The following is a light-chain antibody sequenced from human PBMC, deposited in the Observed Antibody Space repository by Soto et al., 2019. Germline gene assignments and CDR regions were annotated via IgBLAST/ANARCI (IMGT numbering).Light chain of an antibody. CDR2: AAS. CDR1: QGISSY. J-gene: IGKJ4*01. CDR3: QQYYSYPST. Sequence: AIRMTQSPSSFSAATGDRVTITCRASQGISSYLAWYQQKPGKAPKLLIYAASTLQSGVPSRFSGSGSGTDFTLTFSCLQSEDFATYYCQQYYSYPSTFGGGTKVDIK. V-gene: IGKV1-8*01.